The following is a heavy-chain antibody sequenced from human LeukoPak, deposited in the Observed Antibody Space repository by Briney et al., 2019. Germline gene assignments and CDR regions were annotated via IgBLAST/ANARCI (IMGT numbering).Heavy chain of an antibody. CDR2: IYYSGST. J-gene: IGHJ4*02. Sequence: PSETLSLTCTVSGGSISSSSYYWSWIRQPPGKGLEWIGYIYYSGSTYYNPSLKSRVTISVDTSKNQFSLKLSSVTAADTAVYYCARALGWYNWNYVDYWGQGTLVTVSS. CDR1: GGSISSSSYY. V-gene: IGHV4-30-4*08. CDR3: ARALGWYNWNYVDY. D-gene: IGHD1-20*01.